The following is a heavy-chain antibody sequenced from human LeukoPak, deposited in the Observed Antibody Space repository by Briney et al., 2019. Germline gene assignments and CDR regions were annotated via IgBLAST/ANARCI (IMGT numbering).Heavy chain of an antibody. CDR2: IYQGEST. Sequence: PSETLSLTCTVSGGSVNSVTYYWAWVRQPPGKGLEWIGSIYQGESTYSNPSLESRVSMSVDTSKNQFSLRLTSVTAADTAVYYCASARTTAFMDVWGKGTTVTVSS. CDR1: GGSVNSVTYY. J-gene: IGHJ6*04. D-gene: IGHD2-2*01. CDR3: ASARTTAFMDV. V-gene: IGHV4-39*07.